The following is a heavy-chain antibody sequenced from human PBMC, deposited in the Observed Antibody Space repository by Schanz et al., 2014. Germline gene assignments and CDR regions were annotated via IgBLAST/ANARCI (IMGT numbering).Heavy chain of an antibody. V-gene: IGHV1-69*04. CDR2: IIPILDKT. Sequence: QVQLVQSGAEVKQPGASVKVSFTASGGTFSSSTLTWVRQAPGQGLEWMGRIIPILDKTNYAQKFQGRVTMTTDKSTSTVYMEVSGLRSEDTAVYYCAKVDRARYYAMDVWGQGTMVTVSS. D-gene: IGHD3-9*01. J-gene: IGHJ6*02. CDR3: AKVDRARYYAMDV. CDR1: GGTFSSST.